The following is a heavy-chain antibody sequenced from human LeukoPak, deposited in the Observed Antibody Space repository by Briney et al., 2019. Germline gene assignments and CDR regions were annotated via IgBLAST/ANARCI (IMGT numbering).Heavy chain of an antibody. D-gene: IGHD1-26*01. J-gene: IGHJ6*03. CDR1: GYIFTNYY. CDR2: INPTGGST. V-gene: IGHV1-46*01. CDR3: ASSGSNPLLCFYYYYMDV. Sequence: ASVKVSCKASGYIFTNYYMHWVRQAPGEGLEWMGIINPTGGSTSYAQKFQGRVTMTRDTSISTAYMELSRLRSDDTAVYYCASSGSNPLLCFYYYYMDVWGKGTTVTVSS.